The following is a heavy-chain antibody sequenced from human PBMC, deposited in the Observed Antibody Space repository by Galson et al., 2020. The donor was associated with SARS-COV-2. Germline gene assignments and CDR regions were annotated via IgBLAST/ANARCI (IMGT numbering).Heavy chain of an antibody. CDR2: ISGSGGTT. CDR3: AKDGLSGGSWGFYYYMDV. D-gene: IGHD2-15*01. J-gene: IGHJ6*03. Sequence: GGSLRLSCAASGFTFGNYGMSWVRQAPGKGLEWVSVISGSGGTTFFADSVKGRFTISRDNFKNTLYLQMNSLRAEDTAVYYCAKDGLSGGSWGFYYYMDVWGRGTTVTVSS. V-gene: IGHV3-23*01. CDR1: GFTFGNYG.